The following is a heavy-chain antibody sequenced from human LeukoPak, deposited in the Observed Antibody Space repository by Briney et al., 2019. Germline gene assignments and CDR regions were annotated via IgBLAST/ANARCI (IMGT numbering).Heavy chain of an antibody. D-gene: IGHD1-14*01. CDR2: IYYSGST. V-gene: IGHV4-59*01. CDR1: GGSISSYY. CDR3: ARHNAHFDC. Sequence: SETLSLTCTVSGGSISSYYWSWIRQPPGKGLEWIGYIYYSGSTNYNPSLKSRVTISVDTSKNQFSLKLSSVTAADTAVYYCARHNAHFDCWVQGTLVTVSS. J-gene: IGHJ4*02.